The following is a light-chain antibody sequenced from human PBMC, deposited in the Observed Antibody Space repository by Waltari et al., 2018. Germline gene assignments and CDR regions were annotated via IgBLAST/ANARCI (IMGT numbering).Light chain of an antibody. CDR1: SSDVGGYNY. V-gene: IGLV2-14*01. CDR3: SSYASSTTRV. CDR2: GVS. Sequence: QSALTQPASVSGSPGQSITISCNGTSSDVGGYNYVPWYQQNLGKAPKLMIYGVSNRPSGVSARCSGSKSGNTASLTISGLQAEYEADYYCSSYASSTTRVFGSGTKVTVL. J-gene: IGLJ1*01.